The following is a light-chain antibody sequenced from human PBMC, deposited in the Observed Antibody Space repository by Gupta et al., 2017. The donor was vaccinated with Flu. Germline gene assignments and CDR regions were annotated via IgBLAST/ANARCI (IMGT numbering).Light chain of an antibody. V-gene: IGKV1-39*01. CDR3: QQTDSPAPKT. CDR1: QTISSY. CDR2: AAS. J-gene: IGKJ4*01. Sequence: SLSASVGDRVTITCRASQTISSYLHWYQQKPGKAPKLLIYAASSLQSGVPSRFSGTGSGTDFTLTIRSRQPEDFATYYCQQTDSPAPKTFGGGGKVEI.